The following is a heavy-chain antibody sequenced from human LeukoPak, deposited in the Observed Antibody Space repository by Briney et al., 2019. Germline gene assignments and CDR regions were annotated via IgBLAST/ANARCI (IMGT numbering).Heavy chain of an antibody. J-gene: IGHJ4*02. D-gene: IGHD1-26*01. CDR2: INTGNSNT. CDR3: ARYSATYTYFDS. V-gene: IGHV1-3*03. Sequence: ASVKVSCKASGYTFTTYAIHWVRQAPGQRLEWMGWINTGNSNTKYSQEFEGRVTITSDTSASTAYMELSSLRSGDLAVYYCARYSATYTYFDSWGQGTLVTVSS. CDR1: GYTFTTYA.